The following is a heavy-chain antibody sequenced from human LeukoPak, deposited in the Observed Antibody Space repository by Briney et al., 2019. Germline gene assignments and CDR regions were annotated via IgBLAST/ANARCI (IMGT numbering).Heavy chain of an antibody. J-gene: IGHJ4*02. CDR3: ASRRYYDILTGTDY. CDR1: GFTFSSYG. V-gene: IGHV3-30*02. CDR2: IRYDGSNK. D-gene: IGHD3-9*01. Sequence: GSLRLSCAASGFTFSSYGMHWVRQAPGKGLEWVAFIRYDGSNKYYADSVKGRFTISRDNSKNTLYLQMNSLRAEDTAVYYCASRRYYDILTGTDYWGQGTLVTVSS.